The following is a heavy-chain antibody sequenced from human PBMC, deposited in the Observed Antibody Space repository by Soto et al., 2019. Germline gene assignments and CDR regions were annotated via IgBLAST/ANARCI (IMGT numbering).Heavy chain of an antibody. V-gene: IGHV4-38-2*02. CDR1: SYVIESGHY. J-gene: IGHJ2*01. CDR2: IYDSGTT. Sequence: SETLSLTXVVSSYVIESGHYWGWVRQPPGKGLEWVGSIYDSGTTYYNPSLRSRVTISVDTSKNQFSLKLSSVTAADTAVYYCAREVMDTTMEGFYWYFDLWGRGTLVTVSS. D-gene: IGHD5-18*01. CDR3: AREVMDTTMEGFYWYFDL.